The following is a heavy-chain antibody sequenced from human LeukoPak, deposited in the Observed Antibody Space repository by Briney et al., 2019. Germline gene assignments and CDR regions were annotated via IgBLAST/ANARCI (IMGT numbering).Heavy chain of an antibody. D-gene: IGHD2-2*01. CDR2: IYYSGST. Sequence: PSETLSLTCTVSGGSISSYYWSWIRQPPGKGLEWIGSIYYSGSTYYNPSLKSRVTISVDTSKNQFSLKLSSVTAADTAVYYCARGRKYCSSTSCYYYYYMDVWGKGTTVTVSS. J-gene: IGHJ6*03. CDR3: ARGRKYCSSTSCYYYYYMDV. V-gene: IGHV4-59*12. CDR1: GGSISSYY.